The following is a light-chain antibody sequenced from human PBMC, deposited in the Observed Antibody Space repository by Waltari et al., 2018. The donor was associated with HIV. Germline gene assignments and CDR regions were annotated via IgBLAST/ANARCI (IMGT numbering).Light chain of an antibody. CDR3: LQYGTSRYT. J-gene: IGKJ2*01. V-gene: IGKV3-20*01. CDR1: QTVGSRF. CDR2: GAS. Sequence: EIVLTQSPGTLSLSPGDRATLSCSASQTVGSRFLAWFQQKRGQAPRLLLFGASSWATGIPDRFSGGGSGTEFTLTISRLEPEDFAIYYCLQYGTSRYTFGQGTKLDIK.